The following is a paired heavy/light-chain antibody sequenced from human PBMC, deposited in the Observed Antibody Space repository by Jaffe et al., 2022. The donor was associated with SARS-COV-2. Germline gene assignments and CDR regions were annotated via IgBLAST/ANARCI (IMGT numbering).Heavy chain of an antibody. CDR1: GFTFSDYA. D-gene: IGHD3-22*01. CDR2: ISSNGDST. V-gene: IGHV3-64*01. Sequence: EVQLVESGGGLVQPGGSLRLSCAASGFTFSDYAMHWVRQAPGKGLEYVSAISSNGDSTYYANSVKGRFTISRDNSKNTLYLQMGSLRAEDMAVYYCARDPYYHDSSGPSGAFDIWGQGTMVTVSS. CDR3: ARDPYYHDSSGPSGAFDI. J-gene: IGHJ3*02.
Light chain of an antibody. CDR1: QGISNY. Sequence: DIQMTQSPSSLSASVGDRVTITCRASQGISNYFAWYQQKPGKVPKLLIYAASTLQSGVPSRFSGSGSGTDFTLTISSLQPEDVATYYCQKYNSAPFTFGPGTKVDIK. CDR2: AAS. CDR3: QKYNSAPFT. J-gene: IGKJ3*01. V-gene: IGKV1-27*01.